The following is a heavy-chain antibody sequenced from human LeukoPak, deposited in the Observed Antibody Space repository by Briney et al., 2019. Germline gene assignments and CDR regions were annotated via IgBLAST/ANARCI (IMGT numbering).Heavy chain of an antibody. Sequence: PGRSLRLSCAASGFTFSSYAMHWVRQAPGKGLEWVAVISYDGSNKYYADSVKGRFTISRDNSKNTLYLQMNSLRAEDTAVYYCARSNGVTYPNDAFDIWGQGIMVTVSS. D-gene: IGHD3-3*01. CDR2: ISYDGSNK. V-gene: IGHV3-30-3*01. J-gene: IGHJ3*02. CDR3: ARSNGVTYPNDAFDI. CDR1: GFTFSSYA.